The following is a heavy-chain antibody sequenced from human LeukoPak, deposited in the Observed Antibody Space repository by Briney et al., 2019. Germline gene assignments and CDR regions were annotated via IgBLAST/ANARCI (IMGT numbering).Heavy chain of an antibody. J-gene: IGHJ4*02. CDR1: GFTFDDYG. CDR3: ARDIGQYDFWSGYHDY. D-gene: IGHD3-3*01. V-gene: IGHV3-20*04. Sequence: GGYLRCSCAASGFTFDDYGMSWVRQAPGKGLEWVSGINWNGGSTGYADSVKGRFTTSRDNAKNSLYLQMNSLRAEDTALYYCARDIGQYDFWSGYHDYWGQGTLVTVSS. CDR2: INWNGGST.